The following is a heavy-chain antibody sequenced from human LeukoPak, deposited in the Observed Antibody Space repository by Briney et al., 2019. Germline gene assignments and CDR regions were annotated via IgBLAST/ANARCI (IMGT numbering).Heavy chain of an antibody. CDR1: GYTFTSYG. Sequence: ASVNVSCKASGYTFTSYGISWVRQAPGQGLEWMGWISAYNGNTNYAQKLQGRVTMTTDTSTSTAYMELRSLRSDDTAVYYCARADIVVVPAAMSLTYYFYGMDVWGKGTTVTVSS. D-gene: IGHD2-2*01. CDR2: ISAYNGNT. J-gene: IGHJ6*04. V-gene: IGHV1-18*04. CDR3: ARADIVVVPAAMSLTYYFYGMDV.